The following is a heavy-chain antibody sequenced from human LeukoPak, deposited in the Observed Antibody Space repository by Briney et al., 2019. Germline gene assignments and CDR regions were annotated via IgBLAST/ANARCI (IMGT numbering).Heavy chain of an antibody. V-gene: IGHV3-23*01. CDR2: ISGSGGST. Sequence: GGSLRLSCAASGFTFNSYIMNWVRQAPGKGLEWVSAISGSGGSTYYADSVKGRFTISRDNSKNTLYLQMNSLRAEDTAVYYCAKDLGNYYDSSGYYDYWGQGTLVTVSS. D-gene: IGHD3-22*01. J-gene: IGHJ4*02. CDR3: AKDLGNYYDSSGYYDY. CDR1: GFTFNSYI.